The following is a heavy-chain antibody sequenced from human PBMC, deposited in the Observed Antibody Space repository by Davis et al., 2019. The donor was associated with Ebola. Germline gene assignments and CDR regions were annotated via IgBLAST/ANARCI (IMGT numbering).Heavy chain of an antibody. J-gene: IGHJ5*02. CDR2: INHSGST. CDR3: ARQTEGVYFDP. Sequence: SETLSLTCAVYGGSFSGYYWSWIRQPPGKGLEWIGEINHSGSTNYNPSLKSRVTIAEDTSKNQFSLRVVSVTAADTAVYYYARQTEGVYFDPWGQGTLVTVSS. V-gene: IGHV4-34*01. CDR1: GGSFSGYY. D-gene: IGHD5/OR15-5a*01.